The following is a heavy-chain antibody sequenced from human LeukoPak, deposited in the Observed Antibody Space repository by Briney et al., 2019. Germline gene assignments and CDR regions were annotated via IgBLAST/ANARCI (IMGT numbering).Heavy chain of an antibody. Sequence: PSETLSLTCVVSGYSISSGYYWGWIRPLPGKGLEWIGSIYHSGSTYYNPSLKSRVTISVDTSKNQFSLKLSSVTAADTAVYYCARNANRGSTFDYWGQGTLVTVSS. V-gene: IGHV4-38-2*01. D-gene: IGHD3-16*01. CDR1: GYSISSGYY. CDR2: IYHSGST. J-gene: IGHJ4*02. CDR3: ARNANRGSTFDY.